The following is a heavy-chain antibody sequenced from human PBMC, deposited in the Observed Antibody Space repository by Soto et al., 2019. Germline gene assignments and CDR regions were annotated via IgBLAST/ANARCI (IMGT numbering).Heavy chain of an antibody. CDR1: GFTFSSYA. V-gene: IGHV3-30-3*01. J-gene: IGHJ5*02. Sequence: QVQLVESGGGVVQPGRSLRLSCAASGFTFSSYAMHWVRQAPGKGLEWVAVISYDGSNKYYADSVKGRFTISRDNSKNTLYLQMNSLRAEDTAVYYCASSLPYRCSGGSCYSVADNWFDPWGQGTLVTVSS. CDR2: ISYDGSNK. D-gene: IGHD2-15*01. CDR3: ASSLPYRCSGGSCYSVADNWFDP.